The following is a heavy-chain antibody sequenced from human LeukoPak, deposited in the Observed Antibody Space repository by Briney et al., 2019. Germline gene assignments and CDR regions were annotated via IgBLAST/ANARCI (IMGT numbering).Heavy chain of an antibody. D-gene: IGHD3-22*01. CDR2: ISGSGGST. CDR3: AKGGTYYYDSSGLFDY. CDR1: GFTFSSYA. V-gene: IGHV3-23*01. Sequence: GGSLRLSCAASGFTFSSYAMSWVRQAPGKGLEWVSAISGSGGSTYYADTVKGRFTISRDNSKNTLYLQMNSLRAEDTAVYYCAKGGTYYYDSSGLFDYWGQGTLVTVSS. J-gene: IGHJ4*02.